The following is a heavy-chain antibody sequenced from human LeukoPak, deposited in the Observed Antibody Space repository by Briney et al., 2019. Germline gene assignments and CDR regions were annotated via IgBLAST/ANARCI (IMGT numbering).Heavy chain of an antibody. Sequence: PAGSLRLSCAASGFTFSSYAMSCDRPAPGKGLGWVSAISAGGDSNYYADSGKGRFTISRDNSKNTLYLKMNSLRAEDTAVYYCAKPSSTSAHYYYYMDVWGKGTTVTVSS. CDR1: GFTFSSYA. V-gene: IGHV3-23*01. CDR3: AKPSSTSAHYYYYMDV. J-gene: IGHJ6*03. CDR2: ISAGGDSN. D-gene: IGHD2-2*01.